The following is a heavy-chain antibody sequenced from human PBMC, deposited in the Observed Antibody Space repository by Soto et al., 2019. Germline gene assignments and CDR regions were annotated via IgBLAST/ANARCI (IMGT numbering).Heavy chain of an antibody. D-gene: IGHD2-2*01. CDR3: AAGRGYCSSTSCYAPLDY. CDR1: GGSISSSSYY. V-gene: IGHV4-39*01. CDR2: IYYSGST. Sequence: QLLESGPGLVKPSETLSLTCTVSGGSISSSSYYWGWIRQPPGKGLEWIGSIYYSGSTYYNPSLKSRVTISVDTSKNQFSLKLSSVTAADTAVYYCAAGRGYCSSTSCYAPLDYWGQGTLVTVSS. J-gene: IGHJ4*02.